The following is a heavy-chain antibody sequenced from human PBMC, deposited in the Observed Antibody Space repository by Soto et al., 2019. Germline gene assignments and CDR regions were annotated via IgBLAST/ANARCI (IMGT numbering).Heavy chain of an antibody. CDR1: GGSFSGYY. CDR3: ARGQYTIFGVVIHADYFDY. V-gene: IGHV4-34*01. J-gene: IGHJ4*02. D-gene: IGHD3-3*01. CDR2: INHSGST. Sequence: SETLSLTCAVYGGSFSGYYWSWIRQPPGKGLEWIGEINHSGSTNYNPSLKSRVTISVDTSKNQFSLKLSSVTAADTAVYYCARGQYTIFGVVIHADYFDYWGQGTLVT.